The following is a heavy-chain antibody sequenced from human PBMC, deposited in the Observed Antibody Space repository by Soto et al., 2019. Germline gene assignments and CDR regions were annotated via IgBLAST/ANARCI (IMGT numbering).Heavy chain of an antibody. V-gene: IGHV3-30-3*01. J-gene: IGHJ6*02. D-gene: IGHD5-12*01. Sequence: PGGSLRLSCAASGFTFSRYVMSWVRQAPGKGLEWVAVISYDGSNKHYADSVKGRFTISRDNSKNTLYLQMNSLRAEDTAVYYCARDRLPQYHFYGMDVWGQGTTVTVSS. CDR3: ARDRLPQYHFYGMDV. CDR2: ISYDGSNK. CDR1: GFTFSRYV.